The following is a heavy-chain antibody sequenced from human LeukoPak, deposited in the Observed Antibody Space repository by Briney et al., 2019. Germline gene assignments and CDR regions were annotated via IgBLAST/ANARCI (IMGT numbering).Heavy chain of an antibody. V-gene: IGHV1-46*01. CDR1: GYTFTGYY. J-gene: IGHJ5*02. Sequence: GASVKVSCKASGYTFTGYYMHWVRQAPGQGLEWMGWINPNSGGSTSYAQKFQGRVTMTRDTSTSTVYMELSSLRSEDTAVYYCARDGMATDKNWFDPWGQGTLVTVSS. CDR3: ARDGMATDKNWFDP. CDR2: INPNSGGST. D-gene: IGHD5-24*01.